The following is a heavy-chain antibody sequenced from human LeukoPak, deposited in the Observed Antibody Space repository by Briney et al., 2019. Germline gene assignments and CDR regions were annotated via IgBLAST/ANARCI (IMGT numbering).Heavy chain of an antibody. CDR2: ISWNSGSI. D-gene: IGHD4-17*01. J-gene: IGHJ4*02. CDR1: GFTFDDYA. V-gene: IGHV3-9*01. Sequence: PGGSLRLSCAASGFTFDDYAMHWVRQAPGKGLEWVSGISWNSGSIGYADSVKGRFTISRDNAKNSLYLQMNSLRAEDTALYYCAKDYPYGDYVEDYFDYWGQGTLVTVSS. CDR3: AKDYPYGDYVEDYFDY.